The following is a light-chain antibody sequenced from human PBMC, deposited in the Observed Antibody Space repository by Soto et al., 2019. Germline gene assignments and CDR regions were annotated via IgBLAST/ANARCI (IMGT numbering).Light chain of an antibody. V-gene: IGKV3-20*01. CDR1: QSVPSNF. CDR2: GAS. CDR3: QQYGSSPIT. J-gene: IGKJ3*01. Sequence: PGEGATLSCRASQSVPSNFLAWYQQKPGQAPRLLMYGASNRAAGIQDRFSGSGSGTDFTLTISRLEPEDFAVYYCQQYGSSPITFGPGTKVDLK.